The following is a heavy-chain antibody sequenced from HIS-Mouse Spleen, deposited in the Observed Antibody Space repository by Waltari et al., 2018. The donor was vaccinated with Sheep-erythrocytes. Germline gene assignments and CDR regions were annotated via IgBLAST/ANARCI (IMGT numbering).Heavy chain of an antibody. CDR2: ISSSSSYI. CDR3: ARDRSNYFDY. Sequence: EVQLVESGGGLVKPEGSLRLSCAASGFTFSSYSMNWVRQAPGKGLEWVSSISSSSSYIYYADSVKGRFTISRDNAKNSLYLQMNSLRAEDTAVYYCARDRSNYFDYWGQGTLVTVSS. V-gene: IGHV3-21*01. J-gene: IGHJ4*02. D-gene: IGHD3-10*01. CDR1: GFTFSSYS.